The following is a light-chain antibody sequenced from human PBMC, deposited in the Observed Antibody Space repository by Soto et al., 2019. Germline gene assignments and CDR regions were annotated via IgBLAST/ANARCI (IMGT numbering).Light chain of an antibody. V-gene: IGKV3-11*01. CDR2: TAS. J-gene: IGKJ4*01. Sequence: IVLTQSPGTLSLCPGERATLSCRASQSVRSYVPCYQQKPGQAPRLLMYTASNRATGNPARFTGSGSGTDFTLTIASLEPEDFAVYYCQHRSHFGGGTKVEIK. CDR3: QHRSH. CDR1: QSVRSY.